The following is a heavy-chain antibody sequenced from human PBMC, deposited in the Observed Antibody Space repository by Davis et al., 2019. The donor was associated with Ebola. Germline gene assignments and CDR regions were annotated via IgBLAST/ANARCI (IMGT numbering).Heavy chain of an antibody. CDR2: IKEDGSEK. J-gene: IGHJ4*02. CDR3: AREMRGTADSH. D-gene: IGHD1/OR15-1a*01. CDR1: GFSFSNCW. V-gene: IGHV3-7*01. Sequence: GESLKISCAASGFSFSNCWMSWVRQAPGKGLEWVANIKEDGSEKYYVDSVKGRFTISRDNAENSLYLQMNSLRVEDTAMYYCAREMRGTADSHWGQGTLVTVSS.